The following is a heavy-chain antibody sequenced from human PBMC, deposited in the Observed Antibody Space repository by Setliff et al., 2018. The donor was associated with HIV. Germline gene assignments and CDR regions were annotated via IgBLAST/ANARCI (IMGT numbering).Heavy chain of an antibody. CDR1: GFTFSSSA. J-gene: IGHJ4*02. CDR3: ARTNNNYYYDTSDYFAGYYFDS. D-gene: IGHD3-22*01. Sequence: GGSLRLSCAASGFTFSSSAMSWVRQAPGKGLEWVANIKQDGSEKYYVDSVKGRFTISRDNAKNSLYLQMNSLRAEDTAVYYCARTNNNYYYDTSDYFAGYYFDSWGQGTLVTVSS. V-gene: IGHV3-7*01. CDR2: IKQDGSEK.